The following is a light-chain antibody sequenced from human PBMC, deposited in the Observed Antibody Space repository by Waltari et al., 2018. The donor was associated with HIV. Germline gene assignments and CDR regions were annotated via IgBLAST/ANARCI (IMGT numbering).Light chain of an antibody. CDR2: GNE. V-gene: IGLV1-40*01. Sequence: QSVLTQPPSVSGAPGQRVTISCTGRTSNIGADYDVHWYQQIPGAAPKLLITGNEDRPSGCPDRFSASKSGTSAARTITGLQAEDGADYVCQSYDSTLRAAVVCGGGTKLTVL. CDR3: QSYDSTLRAAVV. CDR1: TSNIGADYD. J-gene: IGLJ2*01.